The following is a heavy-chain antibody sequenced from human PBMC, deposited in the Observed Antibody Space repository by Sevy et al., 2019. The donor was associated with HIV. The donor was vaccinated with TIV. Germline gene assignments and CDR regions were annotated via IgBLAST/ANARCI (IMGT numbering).Heavy chain of an antibody. CDR2: ISGSGVST. Sequence: GGSLRLSYAASGFTFSSYAMSWVRQAPGKGLEWVSAISGSGVSTYYADSVKGRFTISRDNSKNTLYLQMNSLRAEDTAVYYCAKVGPWWELPFDYWGQGTLVTVSS. CDR1: GFTFSSYA. J-gene: IGHJ4*02. V-gene: IGHV3-23*01. CDR3: AKVGPWWELPFDY. D-gene: IGHD2-15*01.